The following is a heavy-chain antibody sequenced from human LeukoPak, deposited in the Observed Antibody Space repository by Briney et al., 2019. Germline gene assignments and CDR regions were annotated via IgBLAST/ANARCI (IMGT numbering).Heavy chain of an antibody. D-gene: IGHD2-21*02. CDR3: ARDSTRGGYWGVFDY. Sequence: GRSLRLSCVASGFTFSSYAMHWVRQAPGKGLEWVAVISYDGSNKYYADSVKGRFTISRDNSKNTLYLQMNSLRAEDTAVYYCARDSTRGGYWGVFDYWGQGTLVTVSS. J-gene: IGHJ4*02. CDR2: ISYDGSNK. CDR1: GFTFSSYA. V-gene: IGHV3-30*01.